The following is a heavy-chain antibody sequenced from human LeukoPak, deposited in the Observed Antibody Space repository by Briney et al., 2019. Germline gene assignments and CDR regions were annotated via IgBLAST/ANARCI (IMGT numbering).Heavy chain of an antibody. Sequence: GGSLRLSCAASGFTVSSNYMSWVRQAPGKGLEWVSLIFSGGSAYYADSVKGRFTISRDNSKNTLYLQMNSLRAEDVALYYCTRGGIDWGQGILVTVSS. V-gene: IGHV3-66*01. J-gene: IGHJ4*02. CDR2: IFSGGSA. CDR3: TRGGID. CDR1: GFTVSSNY.